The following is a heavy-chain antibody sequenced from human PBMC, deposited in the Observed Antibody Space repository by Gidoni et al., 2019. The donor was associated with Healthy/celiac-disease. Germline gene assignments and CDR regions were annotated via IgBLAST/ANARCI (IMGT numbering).Heavy chain of an antibody. J-gene: IGHJ4*02. CDR3: AKPQWLVLY. Sequence: EVQLLESGGGLVQPGGCLRLSCAASGFTFSSYAMSGVRQAPGKGLEWISAISGSGGSTYYADSGKGRFTISRDNSKNTLYLQMNSLRAEDTAVYYCAKPQWLVLYWGQGTLVTVSS. CDR2: ISGSGGST. CDR1: GFTFSSYA. V-gene: IGHV3-23*01. D-gene: IGHD6-19*01.